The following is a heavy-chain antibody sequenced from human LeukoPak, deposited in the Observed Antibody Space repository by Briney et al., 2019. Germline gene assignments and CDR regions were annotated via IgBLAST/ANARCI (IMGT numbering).Heavy chain of an antibody. CDR3: ARGLRDYSNLDYYYYYMDV. D-gene: IGHD4-11*01. CDR2: IYSSGST. J-gene: IGHJ6*03. V-gene: IGHV4-4*07. Sequence: PSETLSLTCSVSGGSISSYYWSWIRQPAGKGLEWIGRIYSSGSTNYNPSLKSRVTMSVDTSKNQFSLKLSSVTAADTAMYYCARGLRDYSNLDYYYYYMDVWGKGTTVTLSS. CDR1: GGSISSYY.